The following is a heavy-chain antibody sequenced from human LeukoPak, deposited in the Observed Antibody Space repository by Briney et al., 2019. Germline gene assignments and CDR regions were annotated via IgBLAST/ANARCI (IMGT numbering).Heavy chain of an antibody. V-gene: IGHV1-69*05. CDR3: ARDLQLRYFDWQSWFDP. CDR1: GGTFSSYA. Sequence: ASVKVSCKASGGTFSSYAISWVRQAPGQGLEWMGGIIPIFGTANYAQKFQGRVTITTDESTSTAYTELSSLRSEDTAVYYCARDLQLRYFDWQSWFDPWGQGTLVTVSS. CDR2: IIPIFGTA. D-gene: IGHD3-9*01. J-gene: IGHJ5*02.